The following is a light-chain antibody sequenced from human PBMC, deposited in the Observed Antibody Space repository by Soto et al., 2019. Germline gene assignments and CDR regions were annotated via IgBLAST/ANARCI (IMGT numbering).Light chain of an antibody. V-gene: IGKV1-5*01. Sequence: DIQITQSPSSLSASVGDRVTITCRASQSIGKWLAWYQQKPGKAPKILIFEASILASGVPSRFSGSGSGTEFTLTISSLQPGDFATSNWQHYNANSAWTFGQWRK. CDR2: EAS. CDR3: QHYNANSAWT. J-gene: IGKJ1*01. CDR1: QSIGKW.